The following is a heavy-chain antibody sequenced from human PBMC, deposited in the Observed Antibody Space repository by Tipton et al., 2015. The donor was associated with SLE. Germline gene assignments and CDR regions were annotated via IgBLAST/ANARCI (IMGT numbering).Heavy chain of an antibody. CDR3: AKGVYQYEEDGMDV. D-gene: IGHD6-6*01. CDR2: ISWNSGSI. V-gene: IGHV3-9*01. J-gene: IGHJ6*02. CDR1: GFTFDDYA. Sequence: SLRLSCAASGFTFDDYAMHWVRQAPGKGLEWVSGISWNSGSIGYADSVRGRFTISRDNAKNSLYLQMNSLRAEDTALYYCAKGVYQYEEDGMDVWGQGP.